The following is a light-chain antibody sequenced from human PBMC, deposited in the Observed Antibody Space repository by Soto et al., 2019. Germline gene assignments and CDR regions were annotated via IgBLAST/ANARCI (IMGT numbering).Light chain of an antibody. CDR3: SSYTSSSTLV. V-gene: IGLV2-14*01. Sequence: QSALTQPASVSGSPGQSITISCTGTSSDVGGYNYVSWYQQHPGKAPKLMIYDVSNRPSGVSNRFSGSKSGNTASLTISGPQAEDEADYYCSSYTSSSTLVLGGGTKLTVL. J-gene: IGLJ2*01. CDR1: SSDVGGYNY. CDR2: DVS.